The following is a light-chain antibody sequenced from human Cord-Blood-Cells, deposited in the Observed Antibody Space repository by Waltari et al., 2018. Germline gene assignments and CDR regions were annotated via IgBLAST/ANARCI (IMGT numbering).Light chain of an antibody. CDR2: KDS. CDR1: ALPKQY. CDR3: QSADSSGTYV. V-gene: IGLV3-25*03. J-gene: IGLJ1*01. Sequence: SYELPQPPSVSVSPGQTARTTCSGDALPKQYAYWYQQKPGQAPGLVIYKDSERPSGIPVRFAGSSSGTTVTLTISGVQAEDEADYYCQSADSSGTYVFGTGTKVTVL.